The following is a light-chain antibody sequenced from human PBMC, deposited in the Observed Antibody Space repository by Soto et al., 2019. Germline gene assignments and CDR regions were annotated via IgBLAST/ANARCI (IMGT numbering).Light chain of an antibody. Sequence: QAVVTQEPSLTVSPGGTVTLTCGSSTGVVTSGLYPYWFQQKPGQAPKTLIYETSNKYSWTPARFSGSLLGGKAALTLSGAQVDDEAEYYCLLSYDGASVFGGGTKVTVL. CDR1: TGVVTSGLY. J-gene: IGLJ3*02. V-gene: IGLV7-46*01. CDR2: ETS. CDR3: LLSYDGASV.